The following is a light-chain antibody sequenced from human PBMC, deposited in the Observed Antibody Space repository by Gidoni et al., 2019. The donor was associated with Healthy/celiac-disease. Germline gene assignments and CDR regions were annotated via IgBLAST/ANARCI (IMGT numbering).Light chain of an antibody. CDR2: AAS. J-gene: IGKJ4*01. CDR1: QNISSY. CDR3: KQSYSTPT. V-gene: IGKV1-39*01. Sequence: DIQMTQSPSSLSASVVDRVTITCLASQNISSYLNWYQQKPGKAPKLMIYAASSLQRGVPSRFSGSGSGTDFTLTISRLQPEDSATYYCKQSYSTPTFGGGTKVEIK.